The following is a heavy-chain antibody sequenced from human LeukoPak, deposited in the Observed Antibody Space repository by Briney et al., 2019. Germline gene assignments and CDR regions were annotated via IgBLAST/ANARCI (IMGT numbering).Heavy chain of an antibody. CDR2: IYSGGST. J-gene: IGHJ4*02. CDR1: GFTVSSNY. Sequence: GGSLRLSCAASGFTVSSNYMSWVRQAPGKGLEWVSVIYSGGSTYYADSVKGRFTISRDNSKNTLYLQMNSLRAEDTAVYYCATTVTTHYFDYWGQGTLVTVSS. D-gene: IGHD4-11*01. CDR3: ATTVTTHYFDY. V-gene: IGHV3-66*01.